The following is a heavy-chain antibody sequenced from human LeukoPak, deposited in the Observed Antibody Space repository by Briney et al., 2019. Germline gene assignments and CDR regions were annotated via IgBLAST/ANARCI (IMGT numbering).Heavy chain of an antibody. CDR3: ARDAAYYYDMDV. Sequence: GGSLRLSCAASGFTFSSYWMSWVRQAPGEGLEWVAKINQDGTEKAYVDSVKGRFTISRDNAKNSLYLQMNSLRDEDTAVYYCARDAAYYYDMDVWGQGTTVTVSS. CDR1: GFTFSSYW. CDR2: INQDGTEK. J-gene: IGHJ6*02. V-gene: IGHV3-7*01.